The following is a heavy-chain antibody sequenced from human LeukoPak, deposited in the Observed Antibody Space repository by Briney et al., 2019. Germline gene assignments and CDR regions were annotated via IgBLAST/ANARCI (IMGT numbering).Heavy chain of an antibody. V-gene: IGHV3-74*01. CDR3: ARAPYYYYYMDV. CDR1: GFAFSTYW. J-gene: IGHJ6*03. CDR2: INSDGSST. Sequence: GGSLRLSCAASGFAFSTYWMDWVRQAPGKGLVWVSRINSDGSSTSYADSVKGRFTISRDNAKNTLYLQMNSLRAEDTAVYYCARAPYYYYYMDVWGKGTTVTVSS.